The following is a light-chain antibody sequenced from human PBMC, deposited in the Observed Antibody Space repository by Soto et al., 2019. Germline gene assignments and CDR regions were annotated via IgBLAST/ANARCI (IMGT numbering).Light chain of an antibody. Sequence: QMTQCPSPLSAYVGDIVTITCRASQSIGRFLAWYQHQPGKAPKLLIYDASTLESGVPPRFSGTGSGTEFTFSITSLQPEDFGTYYCQQCYMGWTFGQGTKVAIK. CDR3: QQCYMGWT. V-gene: IGKV1-5*01. CDR2: DAS. J-gene: IGKJ1*01. CDR1: QSIGRF.